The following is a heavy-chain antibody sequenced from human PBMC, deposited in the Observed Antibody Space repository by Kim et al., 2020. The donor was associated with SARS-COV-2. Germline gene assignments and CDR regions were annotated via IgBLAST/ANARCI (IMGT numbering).Heavy chain of an antibody. J-gene: IGHJ4*02. CDR3: ARRGPQGFDY. Sequence: SETLSLTCTVSGGSISSSSYYWGWILQPPGKGLEWIGSIYYSGSTYYNPSLKSRVTISVDTSKNQFSLKLSSVTAADTAVYYCARRGPQGFDYWGQGTLV. CDR1: GGSISSSSYY. CDR2: IYYSGST. V-gene: IGHV4-39*07.